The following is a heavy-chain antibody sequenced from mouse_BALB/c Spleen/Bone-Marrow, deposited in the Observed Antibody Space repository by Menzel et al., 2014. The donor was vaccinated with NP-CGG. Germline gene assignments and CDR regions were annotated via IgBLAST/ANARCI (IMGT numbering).Heavy chain of an antibody. V-gene: IGHV1-14*01. D-gene: IGHD2-4*01. Sequence: VQLQQSGPELVKPGASVKMSCKASGYTFTSYVMHWVKQKPGQGLEWIGNINPYNDGTKYNEKFKGKATLTSDKSSSTAYMELSSLTSEDSAVYYCARSLYDYDWYFDVWGAGTTVTVSS. CDR3: ARSLYDYDWYFDV. CDR2: INPYNDGT. J-gene: IGHJ1*01. CDR1: GYTFTSYV.